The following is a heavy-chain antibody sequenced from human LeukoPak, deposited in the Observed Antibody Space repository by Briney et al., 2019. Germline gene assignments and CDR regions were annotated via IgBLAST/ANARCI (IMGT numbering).Heavy chain of an antibody. CDR2: IKQDGSEK. D-gene: IGHD5/OR15-5a*01. V-gene: IGHV3-7*04. J-gene: IGHJ4*02. CDR3: ARGLRWKDY. CDR1: GFTFSTFW. Sequence: GGSLRLSCAASGFTFSTFWMIWVRQAPGKGLEWVANIKQDGSEKYYVDSVKGRFTISRDNAKDSLSLQMNSVSAEDTAVYYCARGLRWKDYWGQGTLVTVSS.